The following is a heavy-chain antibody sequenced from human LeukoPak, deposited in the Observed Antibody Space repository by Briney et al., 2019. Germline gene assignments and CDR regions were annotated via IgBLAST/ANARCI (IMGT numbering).Heavy chain of an antibody. CDR3: ATLLLRYYDSSGDAFDI. V-gene: IGHV3-7*01. CDR1: GFTFSSYW. CDR2: IKQDGSEK. Sequence: GGSLRLSCAASGFTFSSYWMSWVRQAPGKGLEWVANIKQDGSEKYYVDSVKGRFTISRDNAKNSLYLQMNSLRAEDTAVYYCATLLLRYYDSSGDAFDIWGQGTMVTVSS. D-gene: IGHD3-22*01. J-gene: IGHJ3*02.